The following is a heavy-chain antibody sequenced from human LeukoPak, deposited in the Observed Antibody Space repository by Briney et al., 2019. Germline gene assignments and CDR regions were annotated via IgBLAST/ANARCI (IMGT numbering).Heavy chain of an antibody. D-gene: IGHD2-8*01. CDR1: GYTFTGYY. CDR2: INPNSGGT. V-gene: IGHV1-2*02. Sequence: ASVKVSCKASGYTFTGYYIHWVRQAPGQGLEWMGWINPNSGGTNYAQKFQGRVTMTRDTSISTAYMELSRLRSDDTAVYYCARDVSVYGLYGMDVWGQGTTVTVSS. J-gene: IGHJ6*02. CDR3: ARDVSVYGLYGMDV.